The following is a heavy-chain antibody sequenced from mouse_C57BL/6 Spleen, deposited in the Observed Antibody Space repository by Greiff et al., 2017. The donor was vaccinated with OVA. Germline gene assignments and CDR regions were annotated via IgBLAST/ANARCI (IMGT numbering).Heavy chain of an antibody. CDR3: ARDYGSRGYWYFDV. J-gene: IGHJ1*03. CDR2: IYPRSGNT. V-gene: IGHV1-81*01. CDR1: GYTFTSYG. D-gene: IGHD1-1*01. Sequence: VKLKQSGAELARPGASVKLSCKASGYTFTSYGISWVKQRTGQGLEWIGEIYPRSGNTYYNEKFKGKATLTADKSSSTAYMELRSLTSEDSAVYFCARDYGSRGYWYFDVWGTGTTVTVSS.